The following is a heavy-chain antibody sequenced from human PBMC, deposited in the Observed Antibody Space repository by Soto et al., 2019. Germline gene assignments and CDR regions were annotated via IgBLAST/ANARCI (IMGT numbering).Heavy chain of an antibody. Sequence: QVQLVQSGAEVKKPGSSVKVSCKASGGTFSSYAISWVRQAPGQGLEWMGGIIPIFGTANYAQKFQGRVTITAGESTSTAYMERSRLGSEDTAVYYCARAGYYYGSGSYYTNWFDPWGQGTLVTVSS. CDR2: IIPIFGTA. CDR3: ARAGYYYGSGSYYTNWFDP. CDR1: GGTFSSYA. J-gene: IGHJ5*02. V-gene: IGHV1-69*12. D-gene: IGHD3-10*01.